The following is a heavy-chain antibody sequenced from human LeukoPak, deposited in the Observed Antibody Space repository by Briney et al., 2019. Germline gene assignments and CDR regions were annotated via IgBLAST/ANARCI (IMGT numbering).Heavy chain of an antibody. CDR3: AKGGSGSYYAPGYFQH. CDR2: IRYDGSNK. Sequence: GGSLRLSCAASGFTFSSYGMHWVRQAPGKGLEWVAFIRYDGSNKYYADSVKGRFTISRDNSKNTLYLQMNSLRAEDTAVYYCAKGGSGSYYAPGYFQHWGQGTLVTVSS. CDR1: GFTFSSYG. J-gene: IGHJ1*01. V-gene: IGHV3-30*02. D-gene: IGHD1-26*01.